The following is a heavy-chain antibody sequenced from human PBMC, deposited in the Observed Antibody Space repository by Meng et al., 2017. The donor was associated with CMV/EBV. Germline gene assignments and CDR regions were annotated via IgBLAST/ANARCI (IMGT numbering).Heavy chain of an antibody. V-gene: IGHV1-69*04. D-gene: IGHD2-2*01. CDR1: GGTFSSYT. CDR2: IIPILGIA. Sequence: SVKVSCKASGGTFSSYTISWVRQAPGQGLEWMGRIIPILGIANYAQKFQGRVTMTRDTSISTAYMELSRLRSDDTAVYYCARDRLGYCSSTSCYYGADWGQGTLVTVSS. CDR3: ARDRLGYCSSTSCYYGAD. J-gene: IGHJ4*02.